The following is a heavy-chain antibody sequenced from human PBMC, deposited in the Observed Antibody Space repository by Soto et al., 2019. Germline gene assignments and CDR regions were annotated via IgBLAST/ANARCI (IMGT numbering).Heavy chain of an antibody. CDR2: INHGGST. CDR1: GGSFSGYY. CDR3: AGGARYSSSWYLQRAFDI. J-gene: IGHJ3*02. V-gene: IGHV4-34*01. D-gene: IGHD6-13*01. Sequence: PSETLSLTCAVYGGSFSGYYWSWIRQPPGKGLEWIGEINHGGSTNYNPSLRSRVTISVDTSKNQFSLKLSSVTAADTAVYYCAGGARYSSSWYLQRAFDIWGQGTMVTVSS.